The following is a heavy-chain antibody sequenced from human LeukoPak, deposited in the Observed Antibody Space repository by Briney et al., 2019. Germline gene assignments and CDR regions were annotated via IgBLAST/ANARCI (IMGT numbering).Heavy chain of an antibody. CDR1: GGSITGDPHY. V-gene: IGHV4-61*09. Sequence: SETLSLTCTVSGGSITGDPHYWTWIRQAAGQGLEWLGHVSASGRTTYNPSLKSRVAISVDTSKKKFFLRLDSVTAADTAVYYCARANYYDSTGCYHDYWGQGTLVTVSS. CDR3: ARANYYDSTGCYHDY. J-gene: IGHJ4*02. CDR2: VSASGRT. D-gene: IGHD3-22*01.